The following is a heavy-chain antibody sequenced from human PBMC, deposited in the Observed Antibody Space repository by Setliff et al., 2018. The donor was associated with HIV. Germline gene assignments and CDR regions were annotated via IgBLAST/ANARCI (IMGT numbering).Heavy chain of an antibody. J-gene: IGHJ4*02. CDR2: ISTYNGNT. V-gene: IGHV1-18*01. CDR1: GYTFISYG. CDR3: ARVRTYSDFYYPAPIPSYYFDF. D-gene: IGHD1-26*01. Sequence: ASVKVSCKTSGYTFISYGVTWVRQVPGQGLEWVGWISTYNGNTNYAQKFQGRVTMTTDTSTSAAYLELRSLRSDDTAIYYCARVRTYSDFYYPAPIPSYYFDFWGQGTLVTVS.